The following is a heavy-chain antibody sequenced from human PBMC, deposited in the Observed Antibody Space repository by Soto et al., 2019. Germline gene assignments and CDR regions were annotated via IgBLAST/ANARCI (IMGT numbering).Heavy chain of an antibody. J-gene: IGHJ4*02. Sequence: GESLKISCQGFGYSFTNYWIGWVRQMPGKGLEWMGIMYPGYSDTRYSPSVQGQVTISADRSISTAYLQWPSLQASDTAMYYCARTHQEFDFWSGYRTFYFDYWGQGTLVTVSS. CDR1: GYSFTNYW. D-gene: IGHD3-3*01. CDR3: ARTHQEFDFWSGYRTFYFDY. CDR2: MYPGYSDT. V-gene: IGHV5-51*01.